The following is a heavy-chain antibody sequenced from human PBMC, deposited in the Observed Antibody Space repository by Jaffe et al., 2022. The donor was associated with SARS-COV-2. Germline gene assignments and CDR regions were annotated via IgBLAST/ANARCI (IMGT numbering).Heavy chain of an antibody. D-gene: IGHD3-22*01. CDR1: GFTFGDYA. V-gene: IGHV3-49*03. Sequence: EVQLVESGGGLVQPGRSLRLSCTASGFTFGDYAMSWFRQAPGKGLEWVGFIRSKAYGGTTEYAASVKGRFTISRDDSKSIAYLQMNNLKTEDTAVYYCTRGYDSSGYYFVYYYYYMDVWGKGTTVTVSS. CDR2: IRSKAYGGTT. CDR3: TRGYDSSGYYFVYYYYYMDV. J-gene: IGHJ6*03.